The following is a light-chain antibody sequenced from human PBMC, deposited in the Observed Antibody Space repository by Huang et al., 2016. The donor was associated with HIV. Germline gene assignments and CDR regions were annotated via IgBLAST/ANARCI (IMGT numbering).Light chain of an antibody. CDR3: QQSHTTPYT. Sequence: DIQMTQSPSSLSASVGDRVTITCRASQSITNYLNWYQQKPGKAPNLLIFAASSLQGGVPSRFSGSGSGTDFTLTINSLQPEDFATYYCQQSHTTPYTFGQGTKVEIK. CDR1: QSITNY. J-gene: IGKJ2*01. CDR2: AAS. V-gene: IGKV1-39*01.